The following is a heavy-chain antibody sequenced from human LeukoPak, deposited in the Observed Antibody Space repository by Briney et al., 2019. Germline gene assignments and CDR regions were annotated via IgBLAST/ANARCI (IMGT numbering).Heavy chain of an antibody. J-gene: IGHJ6*02. D-gene: IGHD6-19*01. Sequence: GGSLRLSCAASGFTFSSNAMHWVRQAPGKGLEWVAVISYDGSNKYYADSVKGRFTISRDNSKNTLYLQMNSLRAEDTAVYYCARDQSIAVAGILADYYYYGMDVWGQGTTVTVSS. CDR1: GFTFSSNA. V-gene: IGHV3-30*01. CDR3: ARDQSIAVAGILADYYYYGMDV. CDR2: ISYDGSNK.